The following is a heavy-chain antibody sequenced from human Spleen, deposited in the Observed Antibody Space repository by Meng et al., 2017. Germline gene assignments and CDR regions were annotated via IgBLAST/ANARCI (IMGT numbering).Heavy chain of an antibody. CDR3: ARDDPGVGIDF. J-gene: IGHJ4*02. Sequence: VQLVESGGGLVQPGGSLRLSCAASGFTFSSYWMHWVRQVPGKGLVWVSHINSDGTGRTYADSVQGRFTTSRDNAKNTVYLQMNSLRAEDTAVYFCARDDPGVGIDFWGQGTLVTVSS. D-gene: IGHD1-26*01. V-gene: IGHV3-74*01. CDR1: GFTFSSYW. CDR2: INSDGTGR.